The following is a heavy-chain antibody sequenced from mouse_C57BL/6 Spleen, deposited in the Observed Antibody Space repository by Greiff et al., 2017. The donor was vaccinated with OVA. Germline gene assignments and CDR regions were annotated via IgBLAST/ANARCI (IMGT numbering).Heavy chain of an antibody. CDR1: GYTFTSYW. V-gene: IGHV1-50*01. J-gene: IGHJ2*01. Sequence: VQLQQPGAELVKPGASVKLSCKASGYTFTSYWMQWVKQRPGQGLEWIGEIDPSDSYTNYNQKVKGKASLTVDTTSSTAYMQLSSLTSEDSAVYYCERWDEGDYWGQGTTLTVSS. CDR2: IDPSDSYT. CDR3: ERWDEGDY. D-gene: IGHD4-1*01.